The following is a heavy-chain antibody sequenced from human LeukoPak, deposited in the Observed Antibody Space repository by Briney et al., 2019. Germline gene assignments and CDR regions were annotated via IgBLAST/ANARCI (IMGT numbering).Heavy chain of an antibody. V-gene: IGHV4-59*01. J-gene: IGHJ2*01. CDR3: ARGTGGWYFDL. D-gene: IGHD1/OR15-1a*01. Sequence: SETLSLTCTVSGGSISSYYWSWIRQPPGKGLEWIGYIYYSGSTNYNPSLKSRVTKSIDTSKNQFSLKLTSVTAADTAVYYCARGTGGWYFDLCCRGTLVTVSS. CDR1: GGSISSYY. CDR2: IYYSGST.